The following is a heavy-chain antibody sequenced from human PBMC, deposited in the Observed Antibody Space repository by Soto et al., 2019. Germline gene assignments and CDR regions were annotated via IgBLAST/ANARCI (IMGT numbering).Heavy chain of an antibody. Sequence: EVQLVESGGGLVKPGGSLRLSCAASGFTFSNAWMSWVRQAPGKGLEWVGRIKSKTDGGTTDYAAPVKGRFTISRDDSKNTLYLQMNSLKTEDAAVYYCTTCEDSGSYGMDVWGQGTTVTVSS. V-gene: IGHV3-15*01. J-gene: IGHJ6*02. CDR2: IKSKTDGGTT. CDR3: TTCEDSGSYGMDV. D-gene: IGHD1-26*01. CDR1: GFTFSNAW.